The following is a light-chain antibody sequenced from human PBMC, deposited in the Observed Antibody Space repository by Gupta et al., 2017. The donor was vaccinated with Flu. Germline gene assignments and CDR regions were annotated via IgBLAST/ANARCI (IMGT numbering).Light chain of an antibody. CDR3: QQYHSPPVT. Sequence: SLGERAAINCQSSQSVSYSSSNKNYLAWFQQKPGQPPKLLIYWASTRESGVPDRFSGSGSGTDFTLTISSLQAEDVAVYYCQQYHSPPVTFGGGTKVEIK. V-gene: IGKV4-1*01. CDR1: QSVSYSSSNKNY. J-gene: IGKJ4*01. CDR2: WAS.